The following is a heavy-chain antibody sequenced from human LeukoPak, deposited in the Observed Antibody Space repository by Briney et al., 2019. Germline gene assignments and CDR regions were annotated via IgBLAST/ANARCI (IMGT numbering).Heavy chain of an antibody. V-gene: IGHV4-4*07. Sequence: PSETLSLTCTVSGGSISSYYWSWIRQPAGKGLEWIGRIYTSGSTNYNPSLKSRVTMSVDTSKNQFSLKLSSVTAADTAVYYCARGLMNYSGYEIFDYWGQGTLVTVSS. CDR3: ARGLMNYSGYEIFDY. CDR2: IYTSGST. D-gene: IGHD5-12*01. J-gene: IGHJ4*02. CDR1: GGSISSYY.